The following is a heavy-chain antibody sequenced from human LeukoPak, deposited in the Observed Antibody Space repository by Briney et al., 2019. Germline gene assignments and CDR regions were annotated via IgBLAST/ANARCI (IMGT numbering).Heavy chain of an antibody. CDR2: ISTGSSYI. J-gene: IGHJ4*02. CDR1: GFTFSSYS. Sequence: GGSLRLSCAASGFTFSSYSMKWVRQAPGKGLEWVSSISTGSSYIYYADSMKGRFTISRDNSKNTLYLQMNSLRAEDTAVYYCAKDRVGAILYFDYWGLGTLVTVSS. CDR3: AKDRVGAILYFDY. V-gene: IGHV3-21*04. D-gene: IGHD1-26*01.